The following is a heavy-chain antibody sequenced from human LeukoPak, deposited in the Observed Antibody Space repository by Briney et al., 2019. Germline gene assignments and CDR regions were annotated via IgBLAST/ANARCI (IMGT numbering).Heavy chain of an antibody. Sequence: SVKVSCKASGGTFSSYAISWVRQAPGQGLEWMGGIIPIFGTANYALKFQGRVTITTDESTSTAYMELSSLRSEDTAVYYCARGQLERRYFDYWGQGTLVTVSS. V-gene: IGHV1-69*05. J-gene: IGHJ4*02. CDR1: GGTFSSYA. CDR2: IIPIFGTA. CDR3: ARGQLERRYFDY. D-gene: IGHD1-1*01.